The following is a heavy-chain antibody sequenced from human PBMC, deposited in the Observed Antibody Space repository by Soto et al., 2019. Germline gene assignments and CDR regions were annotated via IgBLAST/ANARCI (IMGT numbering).Heavy chain of an antibody. CDR2: IYHSGST. V-gene: IGHV4-4*02. J-gene: IGHJ4*02. D-gene: IGHD7-27*01. Sequence: QVQLQESGPGLVKPSGTLSLTCAVSGGSISSSNWWSWVRQPPGKGLEWIGEIYHSGSTNYNPSLKSRATISVDKSKNQFSLKLSSVTAADTAVYYCARDRATGGGGTFDYWGQGTLVTVSS. CDR1: GGSISSSNW. CDR3: ARDRATGGGGTFDY.